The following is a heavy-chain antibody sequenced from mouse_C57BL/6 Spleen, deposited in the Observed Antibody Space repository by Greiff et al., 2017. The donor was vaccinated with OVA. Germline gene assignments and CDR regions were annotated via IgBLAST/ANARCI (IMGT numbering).Heavy chain of an antibody. Sequence: QVQLQQSGAELVRHGTSVKMSCKASGYTFTNYWIGWAKQRPGHGLEWIGDIYPGGGYTNYNEKFKGKATLTADKSSSTAYMQFSSLTSEDSAIYYCARERDSSGRYYFDYWGQGTTLTVSS. CDR1: GYTFTNYW. CDR3: ARERDSSGRYYFDY. J-gene: IGHJ2*01. V-gene: IGHV1-63*01. CDR2: IYPGGGYT. D-gene: IGHD3-2*02.